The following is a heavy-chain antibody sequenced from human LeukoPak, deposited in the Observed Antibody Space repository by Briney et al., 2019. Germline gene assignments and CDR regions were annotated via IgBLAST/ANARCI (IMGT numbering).Heavy chain of an antibody. CDR3: ARDFAREFTIDY. CDR1: GFTFSNYN. V-gene: IGHV3-48*01. CDR2: ISSSSNII. D-gene: IGHD3-10*01. J-gene: IGHJ4*02. Sequence: GGSLRLSCAASGFTFSNYNMNWVRQPPGRGLQWVSYISSSSNIIYYADSVKGRFTISRDNAKNSLFLQMNSLRAEDTAVYYCARDFAREFTIDYWGQGTLVTVSS.